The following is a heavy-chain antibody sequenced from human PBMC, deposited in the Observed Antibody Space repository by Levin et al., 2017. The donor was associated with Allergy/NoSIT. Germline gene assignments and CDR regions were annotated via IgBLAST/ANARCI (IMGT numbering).Heavy chain of an antibody. Sequence: PGESLKISCAASGILFSSYDMNWVRQAPGKGLEWVSSISAGGNYIYYADSVKGRFTISRDNAKNSLFLQMNSLRAEDTAVYYCASWAMYHYDRSAFDYFYYAMDVWGQETTVTVSS. CDR1: GILFSSYD. CDR2: ISAGGNYI. D-gene: IGHD3-22*01. V-gene: IGHV3-21*01. J-gene: IGHJ6*02. CDR3: ASWAMYHYDRSAFDYFYYAMDV.